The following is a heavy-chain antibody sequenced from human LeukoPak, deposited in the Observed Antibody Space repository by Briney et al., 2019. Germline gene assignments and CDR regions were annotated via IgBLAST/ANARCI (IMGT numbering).Heavy chain of an antibody. CDR2: ISGNGGST. D-gene: IGHD3-3*01. J-gene: IGHJ4*02. V-gene: IGHV3-64D*09. Sequence: GGSLRLSCSASGFTFSRYPMHWVRQAPGKGLEYVSAISGNGGSTYYADSVKGRFTISRDNSKNTLYLQMSSLRTEDTAIYYCVKAQYDFWSGLDYWGQGTLVSVSS. CDR3: VKAQYDFWSGLDY. CDR1: GFTFSRYP.